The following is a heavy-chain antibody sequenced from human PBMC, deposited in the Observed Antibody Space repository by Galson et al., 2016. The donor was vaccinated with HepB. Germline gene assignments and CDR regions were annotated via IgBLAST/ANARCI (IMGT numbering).Heavy chain of an antibody. J-gene: IGHJ4*02. Sequence: SLRLSCAASGFTSSSYVMHWVRQAPGKGLEWVAVISYDGNNKYYADSVKGRFTISRDNSKNTLSLQMNSLRAEDTAVYYCAKIADCSGGSCYRQDYWGQGTLVTVSS. D-gene: IGHD2-15*01. CDR1: GFTSSSYV. V-gene: IGHV3-30*18. CDR3: AKIADCSGGSCYRQDY. CDR2: ISYDGNNK.